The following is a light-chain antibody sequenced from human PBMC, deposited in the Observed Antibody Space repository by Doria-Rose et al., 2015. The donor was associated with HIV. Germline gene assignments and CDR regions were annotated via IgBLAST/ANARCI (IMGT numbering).Light chain of an antibody. V-gene: IGKV1-12*01. J-gene: IGKJ4*01. CDR2: IAS. CDR3: QQANSFPLT. Sequence: DIQMTQSPSSVAIFVGDGLTITYRASQEISSCLAWSRQKPGNAPNVLFHIASNLQSGVPSRFSGSGFGTDFTLTISSLQPEDFATYYCQQANSFPLTFGGGTKVEIK. CDR1: QEISSC.